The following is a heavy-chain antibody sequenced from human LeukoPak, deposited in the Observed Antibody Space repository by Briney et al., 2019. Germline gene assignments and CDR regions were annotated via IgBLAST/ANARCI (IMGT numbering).Heavy chain of an antibody. CDR2: IYYSGST. CDR1: GGSISSYY. CDR3: ARTVNSGSWFVP. V-gene: IGHV4-59*01. D-gene: IGHD1-26*01. J-gene: IGHJ5*02. Sequence: SETLSLTCTVSGGSISSYYWSWIRQPPGKGLEWIGYIYYSGSTNYNPSLKSRVTISVDTSKNQFSLKLSSVTAADTAVYYCARTVNSGSWFVPWGQGTLVTVSS.